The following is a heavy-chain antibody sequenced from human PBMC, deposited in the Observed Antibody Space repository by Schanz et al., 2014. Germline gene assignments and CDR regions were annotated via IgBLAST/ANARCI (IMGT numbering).Heavy chain of an antibody. V-gene: IGHV1-2*02. CDR2: INPNSGAT. CDR1: GYTFTSYY. CDR3: ARVTTGYDS. J-gene: IGHJ4*02. Sequence: QVQLVQSGAEVKKPGASVKVSCKASGYTFTSYYMHWVRQAPGQGLEWMGIINPNSGATSSAQKFQGRVTMTRDTSSSTVYMQLSSLTSDDTAIYYCARVTTGYDSWGQGTLVTVSS. D-gene: IGHD5-12*01.